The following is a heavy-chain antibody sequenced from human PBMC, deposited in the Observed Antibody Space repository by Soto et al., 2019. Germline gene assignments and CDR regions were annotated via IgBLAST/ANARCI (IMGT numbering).Heavy chain of an antibody. V-gene: IGHV4-39*01. CDR2: IYYSGST. D-gene: IGHD2-2*01. J-gene: IGHJ5*02. CDR3: ARHEVVVVPAAMRDSSSGPYNWFDP. Sequence: SETLSLTCTVSGGSISSSSYYWGWIRQPPGKGLEWIGSIYYSGSTYYNPSLKSRVTISVDTSKNQFSLKLSSVTAADTAVYYCARHEVVVVPAAMRDSSSGPYNWFDPWGQGTLVTVSS. CDR1: GGSISSSSYY.